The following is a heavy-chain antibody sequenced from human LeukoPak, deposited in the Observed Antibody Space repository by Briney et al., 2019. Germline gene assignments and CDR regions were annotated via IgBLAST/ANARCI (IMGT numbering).Heavy chain of an antibody. J-gene: IGHJ4*02. CDR2: TYHWSKWFN. Sequence: SQTLSLTCAISGDSVTSGIWNWIRQSPSRGLEWLGRTYHWSKWFNDYTVSVESRMTINADTSRNQFSLQLNSVTPEDTAVYYCARDLHGSRGEFDYWGQGTLVTVSS. D-gene: IGHD3-16*01. CDR3: ARDLHGSRGEFDY. V-gene: IGHV6-1*01. CDR1: GDSVTSGI.